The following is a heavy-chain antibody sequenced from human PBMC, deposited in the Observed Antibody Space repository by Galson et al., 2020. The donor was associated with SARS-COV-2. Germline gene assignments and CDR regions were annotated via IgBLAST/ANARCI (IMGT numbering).Heavy chain of an antibody. CDR1: GYTFTKYY. CDR2: INPSGGTK. Sequence: ATVKVSCKASGYTFTKYYMHWVRQAPGRGLEWMGIINPSGGTKAYAQKFQGRVTMTRDTSTSTVYMELSSLRSEDTAVYYCAREYYYDSSEDYYGIDVWGQGTTVTVSS. CDR3: AREYYYDSSEDYYGIDV. J-gene: IGHJ6*02. V-gene: IGHV1-46*03. D-gene: IGHD3-22*01.